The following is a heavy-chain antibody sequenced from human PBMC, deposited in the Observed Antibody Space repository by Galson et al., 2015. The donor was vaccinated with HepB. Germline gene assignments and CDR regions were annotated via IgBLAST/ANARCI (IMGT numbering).Heavy chain of an antibody. Sequence: SVKVSCKASGYTFSKYYIHCVRQAPGQGLEWMGIIIPDSGGTDYAQKFQGRVTMTRDTSTSTVYMELSSLRSEDSAVYYCAKPYRPQAVYYYYYGLDVWGQGTTVTVSS. CDR2: IIPDSGGT. J-gene: IGHJ6*02. D-gene: IGHD6-19*01. CDR1: GYTFSKYY. V-gene: IGHV1-46*01. CDR3: AKPYRPQAVYYYYYGLDV.